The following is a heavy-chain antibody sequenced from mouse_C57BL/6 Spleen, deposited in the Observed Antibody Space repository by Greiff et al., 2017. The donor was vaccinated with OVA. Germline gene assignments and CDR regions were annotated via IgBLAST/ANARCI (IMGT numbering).Heavy chain of an antibody. CDR1: GFTFSDFY. Sequence: EVKLMDSGGGLVQSGRSLRLSCATSGFTFSDFYMEWVRQAPGKGLEWIAASRNKANDYTTEYSASVKGRFIVSRDTSQSILYLQMNALRAEDTAIYYCARDARDYGDYAMDYWGQGTSVTVSS. CDR2: SRNKANDYTT. V-gene: IGHV7-1*01. CDR3: ARDARDYGDYAMDY. J-gene: IGHJ4*01. D-gene: IGHD2-4*01.